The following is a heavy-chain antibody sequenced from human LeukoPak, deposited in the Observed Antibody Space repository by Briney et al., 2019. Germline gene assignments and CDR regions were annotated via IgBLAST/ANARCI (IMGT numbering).Heavy chain of an antibody. CDR2: INPNSGGT. CDR1: GYTFTGYY. V-gene: IGHV1-2*02. Sequence: GASVKVSCKASGYTFTGYYMHWVRQAPGQGLEWMGWINPNSGGTNYAQKFQGRVTMTRDTSISTAYVELSRLRSDDTAVYYCARDDERVVPAANWFDPWGQGTLVTVSS. CDR3: ARDDERVVPAANWFDP. J-gene: IGHJ5*02. D-gene: IGHD2-2*01.